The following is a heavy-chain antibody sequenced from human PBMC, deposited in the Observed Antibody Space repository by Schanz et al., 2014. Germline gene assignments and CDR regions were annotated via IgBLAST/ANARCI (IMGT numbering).Heavy chain of an antibody. Sequence: QVQLVQSGAEVKKPGASVRVSCKASGYTFTTYAMSWVRQAPGQGLEWVGWISVYTGNTKYGQKVQGRVTMTADTSTNTAYMELRSLRSDDTAVYSCARGIGGYGANNYFDYWGQGTQITVSS. J-gene: IGHJ4*02. D-gene: IGHD5-12*01. CDR1: GYTFTTYA. CDR2: ISVYTGNT. V-gene: IGHV1-18*01. CDR3: ARGIGGYGANNYFDY.